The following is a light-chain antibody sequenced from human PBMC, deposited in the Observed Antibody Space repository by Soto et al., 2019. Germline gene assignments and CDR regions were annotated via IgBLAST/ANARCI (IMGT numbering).Light chain of an antibody. CDR3: QQYNNWPHT. Sequence: EIVMTQSPATLSVSPVEGATLSCRASQSVSSKLAWYQQKRGQAPRPLIYDASSRATGIPARFNGSGSGTDFTLTISSLEPEDFAVYYCQQYNNWPHTFGGGTKVDIK. CDR1: QSVSSK. CDR2: DAS. J-gene: IGKJ4*01. V-gene: IGKV3D-15*01.